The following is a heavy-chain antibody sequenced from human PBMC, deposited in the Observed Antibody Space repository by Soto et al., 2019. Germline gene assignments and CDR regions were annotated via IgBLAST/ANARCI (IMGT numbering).Heavy chain of an antibody. Sequence: GGSLRLSCAASGFTFSSYSMNWVRQAPGKGLVWVSSISSSSSYIYYADSVKGRFTISRDNAKNSLYLQMNSLRAEDTAVYYCARDVTSSTYYYLSPGGFDPWGQGTLVTVS. D-gene: IGHD3-22*01. CDR3: ARDVTSSTYYYLSPGGFDP. CDR2: ISSSSSYI. V-gene: IGHV3-21*01. J-gene: IGHJ5*02. CDR1: GFTFSSYS.